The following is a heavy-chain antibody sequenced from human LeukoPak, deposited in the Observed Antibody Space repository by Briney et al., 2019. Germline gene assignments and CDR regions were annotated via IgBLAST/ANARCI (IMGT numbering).Heavy chain of an antibody. CDR2: INNDGSST. CDR3: AREEGIFDY. J-gene: IGHJ4*02. Sequence: PGGSLRLSCGASGFTFSSYWMHWVRQAPGKGLVWVSRINNDGSSTSYADSVQGRFTISRDNAKNSLYLQMNSLRAEDTAVYYCAREEGIFDYWGQGTLVTVSS. D-gene: IGHD6-13*01. V-gene: IGHV3-74*01. CDR1: GFTFSSYW.